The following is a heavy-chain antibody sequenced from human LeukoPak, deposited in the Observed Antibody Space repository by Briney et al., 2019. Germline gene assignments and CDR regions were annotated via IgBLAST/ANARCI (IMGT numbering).Heavy chain of an antibody. D-gene: IGHD1-1*01. CDR2: ISSSSSYI. CDR3: ARVGYKWNDFDY. CDR1: GFTFSSYS. V-gene: IGHV3-21*01. J-gene: IGHJ4*02. Sequence: PGGSLRLSCAASGFTFSSYSMNWVRQAPGKGLEWVSSISSSSSYIYYADSVKGRFTISRDNAKNSLYLQMNSLRAEDTAVYYCARVGYKWNDFDYWGQGTLVTVSS.